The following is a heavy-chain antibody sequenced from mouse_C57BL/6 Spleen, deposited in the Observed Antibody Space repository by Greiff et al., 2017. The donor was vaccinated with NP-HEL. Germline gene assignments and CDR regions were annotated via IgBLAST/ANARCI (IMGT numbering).Heavy chain of an antibody. V-gene: IGHV2-2*01. CDR2: IWSGGST. D-gene: IGHD4-1*01. CDR1: GFSLTSYG. CDR3: ARGETGFDY. Sequence: QVQLQQSGPGLVQPSQSLSITCTVSGFSLTSYGVHWVRQSPGKGLEWLGVIWSGGSTDYNAAFISRLSISKDNSKSKVFFKMNSQQADDTAIYYCARGETGFDYWGQGTTLTVSS. J-gene: IGHJ2*01.